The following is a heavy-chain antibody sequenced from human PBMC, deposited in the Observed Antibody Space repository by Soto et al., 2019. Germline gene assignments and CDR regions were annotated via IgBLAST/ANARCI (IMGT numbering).Heavy chain of an antibody. CDR3: ARPVVRLGRYYYMDV. D-gene: IGHD5-12*01. J-gene: IGHJ6*03. CDR2: IYYSGST. V-gene: IGHV4-59*08. CDR1: GGSISSYY. Sequence: SETLSLTCTVSGGSISSYYWSWIRQPPGKGLECIGYIYYSGSTNYNPSLKSRVTISVDTSKNQFSLKLSSVTAADTAVYYCARPVVRLGRYYYMDVWGKGTTVTVSS.